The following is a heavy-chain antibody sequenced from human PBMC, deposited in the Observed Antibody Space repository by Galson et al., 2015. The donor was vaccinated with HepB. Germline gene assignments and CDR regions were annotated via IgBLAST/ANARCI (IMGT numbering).Heavy chain of an antibody. CDR1: GFTFSSYA. CDR3: AKGGHYDYRNGYPRLDN. V-gene: IGHV3-23*01. CDR2: ISPSGGDT. Sequence: SLRLSCAASGFTFSSYAMSWVRQAPGKGLEWVATISPSGGDTYYADSVKGRFTISRDSSKNTLFLQMNSLRADDTALYYCAKGGHYDYRNGYPRLDNWGQGTLVTASS. D-gene: IGHD3-3*01. J-gene: IGHJ4*02.